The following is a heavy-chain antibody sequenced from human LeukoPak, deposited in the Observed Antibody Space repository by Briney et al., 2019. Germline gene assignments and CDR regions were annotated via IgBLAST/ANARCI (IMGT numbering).Heavy chain of an antibody. D-gene: IGHD3-22*01. CDR2: IYYSGST. CDR3: ARLITMIVVVPWFDP. J-gene: IGHJ5*02. CDR1: GGSISSSSYY. Sequence: SETLSLTCTVSGGSISSSSYYWGWIRQPPGKGLEWIGSIYYSGSTYYNSSLKSRVTISVDTSKNQFSLKLSSVTAADTAVYYCARLITMIVVVPWFDPWGQGTLVTVSS. V-gene: IGHV4-39*01.